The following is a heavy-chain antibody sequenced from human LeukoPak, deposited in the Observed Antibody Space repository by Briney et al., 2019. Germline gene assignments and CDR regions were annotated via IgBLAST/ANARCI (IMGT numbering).Heavy chain of an antibody. CDR2: ISSSGNTI. J-gene: IGHJ4*02. CDR1: GFTFSSHG. CDR3: ARERSGYGDYDY. Sequence: GGSLRLSCVASGFTFSSHGMNWVRQAPGKGLEWVSYISSSGNTIYYADSVKGRFTISRDNAKKSLYLQMNSLRAEDTAVYYCARERSGYGDYDYWGQGTLVTVSS. D-gene: IGHD4-17*01. V-gene: IGHV3-48*04.